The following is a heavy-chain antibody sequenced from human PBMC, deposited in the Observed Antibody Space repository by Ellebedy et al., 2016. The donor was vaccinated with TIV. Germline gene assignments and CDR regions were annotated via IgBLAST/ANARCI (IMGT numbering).Heavy chain of an antibody. CDR3: ARDMAWGNERVIDAFDI. V-gene: IGHV3-48*04. CDR2: MSGSTITT. J-gene: IGHJ3*02. Sequence: GGSLRLSCAASGFSFSSYSMNWVRQAPGKGLEWVSYMSGSTITTYYADSVKGRFTIPRDNAQNSLFLQMNSLRAEDTAVYYCARDMAWGNERVIDAFDIWGQGTMVTVSS. D-gene: IGHD7-27*01. CDR1: GFSFSSYS.